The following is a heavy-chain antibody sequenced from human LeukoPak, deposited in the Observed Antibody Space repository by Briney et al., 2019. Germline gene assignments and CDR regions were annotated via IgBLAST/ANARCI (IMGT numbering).Heavy chain of an antibody. CDR3: ARDGGHSGSYPRY. D-gene: IGHD1-26*01. V-gene: IGHV4-59*01. J-gene: IGHJ4*02. CDR1: GGSISSYY. CDR2: IYYSGST. Sequence: SETLSLTCTVSGGSISSYYWSWIRQPPGKGLEWIGYIYYSGSTNYNPSLKSRVTISVDTSKNQFSMKLSSVTAADTAVYYCARDGGHSGSYPRYWGQGTLVTVSS.